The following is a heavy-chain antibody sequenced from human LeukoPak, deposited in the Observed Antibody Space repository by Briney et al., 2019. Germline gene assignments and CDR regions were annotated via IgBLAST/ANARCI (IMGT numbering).Heavy chain of an antibody. Sequence: SETLSLTCTVSGGSIRSYYWNWIRQPAGKGLEWIGRMHTSGSTNYNPSLESRLTMSVDTSKNQFSLKMRSVTAADTAVYYCARDSGSGYYEAWGQGTLVTVSS. CDR3: ARDSGSGYYEA. CDR1: GGSIRSYY. D-gene: IGHD3-10*01. CDR2: MHTSGST. J-gene: IGHJ5*02. V-gene: IGHV4-4*07.